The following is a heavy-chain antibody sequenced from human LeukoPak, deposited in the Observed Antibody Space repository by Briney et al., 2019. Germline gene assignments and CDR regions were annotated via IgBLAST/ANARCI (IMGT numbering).Heavy chain of an antibody. D-gene: IGHD2-21*02. CDR3: ANDKGDVVTDTLGLDY. J-gene: IGHJ4*02. Sequence: GGSLRLSCAASGFTFSSYGMHWVRQAPGKGLEWVAVISYDGSNTYYADSVKGRFTISRDNSKNTLYLQMNSLRAEDTAVYYCANDKGDVVTDTLGLDYWGEGNLVTVSS. CDR2: ISYDGSNT. V-gene: IGHV3-30*18. CDR1: GFTFSSYG.